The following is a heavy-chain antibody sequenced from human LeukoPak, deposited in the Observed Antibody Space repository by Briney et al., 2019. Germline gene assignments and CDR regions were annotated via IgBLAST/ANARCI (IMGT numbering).Heavy chain of an antibody. CDR2: ISDDGSSR. D-gene: IGHD6-13*01. J-gene: IGHJ4*02. Sequence: GGSLRFSCAASGFTFTNYCIHWVRHAPGKGLVWVSGISDDGSSRNCAESVKGLFTISRDNAKNTLYLQMNSLRAEDTGAYYCATASSHRIAAGGDYWGQETLVTVSS. CDR1: GFTFTNYC. V-gene: IGHV3-74*01. CDR3: ATASSHRIAAGGDY.